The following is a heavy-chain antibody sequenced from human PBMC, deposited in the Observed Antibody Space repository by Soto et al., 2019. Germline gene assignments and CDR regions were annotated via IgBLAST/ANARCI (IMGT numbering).Heavy chain of an antibody. V-gene: IGHV1-46*01. J-gene: IGHJ4*02. D-gene: IGHD2-2*01. CDR1: GYTFTSYY. CDR2: IILSSDRT. CDR3: AGLGSTAADL. Sequence: ASVKVSCKASGYTFTSYYMHWVRQARGQGLEWMGRIILSSDRTSYAQKFQDRVTIIRDMSTSTVYMHLGSLRSEDTAVYYCAGLGSTAADLWGQGTRVTVSS.